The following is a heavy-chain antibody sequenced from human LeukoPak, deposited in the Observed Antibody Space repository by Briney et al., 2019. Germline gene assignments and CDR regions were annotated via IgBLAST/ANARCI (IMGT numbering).Heavy chain of an antibody. V-gene: IGHV4-59*08. Sequence: SETLSLTCTVSGGSISSYYWSWIRQRPGKGLEWIGYIYYSGSTNYNPSLKSRVTISVDTSKNQFSLKLSSVTAADTAVYYCARRAPGEQQLVPYWYFDLWGRGTLVTVSS. J-gene: IGHJ2*01. CDR3: ARRAPGEQQLVPYWYFDL. CDR2: IYYSGST. CDR1: GGSISSYY. D-gene: IGHD6-13*01.